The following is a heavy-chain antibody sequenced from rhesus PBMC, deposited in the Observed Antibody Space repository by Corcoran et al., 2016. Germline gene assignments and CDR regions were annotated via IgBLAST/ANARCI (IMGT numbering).Heavy chain of an antibody. J-gene: IGHJ6*01. CDR3: ATGYYGLDS. Sequence: EVQLVHSGAEVKKPGAPVKISCKAPGYTFPHYHLHWVGRAPGKGLEWMGRVDPEDGEAIHAQKFQDRVTITADTSTDTAYMELSSLRSEDTAVYYCATGYYGLDSWGQGVVVTVSS. V-gene: IGHV1-111*02. CDR1: GYTFPHYH. CDR2: VDPEDGEA.